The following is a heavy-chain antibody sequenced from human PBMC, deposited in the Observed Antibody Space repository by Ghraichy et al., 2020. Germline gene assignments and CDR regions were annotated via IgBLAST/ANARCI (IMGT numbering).Heavy chain of an antibody. J-gene: IGHJ3*02. CDR2: IYYSGST. V-gene: IGHV4-31*03. CDR1: GGSISSGGYY. D-gene: IGHD3-3*01. Sequence: SETLSLTCTVSGGSISSGGYYWSWIRQHPGKGLEWIGYIYYSGSTYYNPSLKSRVTISVDTSKNQFSLKLSSVTAADTAVYYCARVGHHYDFWSGIWGQGTMVTVSS. CDR3: ARVGHHYDFWSGI.